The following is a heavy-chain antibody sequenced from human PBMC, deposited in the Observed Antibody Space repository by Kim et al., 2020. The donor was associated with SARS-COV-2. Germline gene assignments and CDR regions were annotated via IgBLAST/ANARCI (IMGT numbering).Heavy chain of an antibody. D-gene: IGHD1-26*01. J-gene: IGHJ4*02. V-gene: IGHV3-23*01. CDR3: AILFTNPT. CDR2: GGNQ. Sequence: GGNQYYADSVKGRFTISRDNSKNTLYLQMNSLRAEDTAVYYCAILFTNPTWGQGTLVTVSS.